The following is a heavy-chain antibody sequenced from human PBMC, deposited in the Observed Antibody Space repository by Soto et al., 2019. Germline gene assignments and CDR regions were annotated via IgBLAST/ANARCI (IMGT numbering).Heavy chain of an antibody. Sequence: QVQLVQSGAEVKKPGASVKVSCKASGYTFTSYYMHWVRQAPGQGLEWMGIINPSCGSTSYAQKFQGRLTITRYTSTSTVYMELSSLRSEDTAVYYCARAARTAENDYWGQGTLVTVSS. CDR1: GYTFTSYY. CDR2: INPSCGST. J-gene: IGHJ4*02. CDR3: ARAARTAENDY. V-gene: IGHV1-46*01.